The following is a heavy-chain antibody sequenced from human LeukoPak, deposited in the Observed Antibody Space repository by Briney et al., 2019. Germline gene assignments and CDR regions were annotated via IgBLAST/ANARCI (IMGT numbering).Heavy chain of an antibody. D-gene: IGHD6-19*01. Sequence: GGSLRLSCAASGFTFTNYAMSWVRQAPGKGLEWVSGISDVEKIPYYSDSVKGRFTISRDNSKKTVYLQMNNLRAEDTAVYYCARRVGGTPDYWGRGTLVTVSS. J-gene: IGHJ4*02. V-gene: IGHV3-23*01. CDR3: ARRVGGTPDY. CDR1: GFTFTNYA. CDR2: ISDVEKIP.